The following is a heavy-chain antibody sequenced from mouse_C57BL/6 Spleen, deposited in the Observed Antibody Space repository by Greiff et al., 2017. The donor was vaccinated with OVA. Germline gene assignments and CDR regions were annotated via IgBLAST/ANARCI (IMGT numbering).Heavy chain of an antibody. CDR1: GYTFTSYW. CDR3: ARPFYGSSYAMDY. J-gene: IGHJ4*01. Sequence: VKLVESGAELAKPGDSVKLSCTASGYTFTSYWMHWVNQRPGKGLEWIGYINPSSGYTKYNQKFKDKATLTADKSSSTAYMQRISLTYEDSAVYYCARPFYGSSYAMDYWGQGTSVTVSS. V-gene: IGHV1-7*01. D-gene: IGHD1-1*01. CDR2: INPSSGYT.